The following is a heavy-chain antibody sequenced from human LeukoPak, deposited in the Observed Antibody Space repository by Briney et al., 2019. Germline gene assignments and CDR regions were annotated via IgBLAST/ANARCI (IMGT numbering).Heavy chain of an antibody. J-gene: IGHJ3*02. D-gene: IGHD4-17*01. CDR3: ARDTLVYADSPDAFDI. CDR1: GFAFSSYW. V-gene: IGHV3-7*01. Sequence: GGSLRLSCAASGFAFSSYWMSWVRQAPGKGLEWVANIKKDGSAKYYVDSVKGRFTISRDNAKNSLYLQMNSLRVEDTAVYYCARDTLVYADSPDAFDIWGQGTMVTVSS. CDR2: IKKDGSAK.